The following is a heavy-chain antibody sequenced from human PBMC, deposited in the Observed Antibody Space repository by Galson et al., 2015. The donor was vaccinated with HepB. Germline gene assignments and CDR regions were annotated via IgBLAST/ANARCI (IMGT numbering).Heavy chain of an antibody. D-gene: IGHD6-19*01. J-gene: IGHJ4*02. V-gene: IGHV4-59*01. CDR2: IYYSGST. CDR1: GGSISSNY. CDR3: ATSGYSSGARY. Sequence: LTCTVSGGSISSNYWSWIRQPPGKGLEWIGYIYYSGSTNYNPSLKSRVTISVDTSKNQFSLKLSSVTAADTAVYYCATSGYSSGARYWGQGTLVTVSS.